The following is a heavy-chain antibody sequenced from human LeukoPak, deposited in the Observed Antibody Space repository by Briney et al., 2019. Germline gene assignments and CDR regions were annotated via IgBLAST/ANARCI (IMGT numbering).Heavy chain of an antibody. Sequence: ASVTVSFKVSGYTLTELSMHWVRQAPGKGLEWMGGFDPEDGETIYAQKFQGRVTMTEDTSTDTAYMGLSSLRSEDTAVYYCARNYYDSSGYYGLYYFDYWGQGTLVTVSS. D-gene: IGHD3-22*01. CDR1: GYTLTELS. CDR2: FDPEDGET. J-gene: IGHJ4*02. V-gene: IGHV1-24*01. CDR3: ARNYYDSSGYYGLYYFDY.